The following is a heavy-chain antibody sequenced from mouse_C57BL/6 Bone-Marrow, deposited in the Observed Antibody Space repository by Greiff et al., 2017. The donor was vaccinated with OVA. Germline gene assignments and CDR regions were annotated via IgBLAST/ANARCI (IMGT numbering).Heavy chain of an antibody. D-gene: IGHD1-1*01. V-gene: IGHV7-3*01. CDR3: ARYKGRVAVDYFDY. J-gene: IGHJ2*01. CDR2: IRNKPNGSTT. Sequence: EVQLVESGGGLVQPGDSLSLSCAASGFTFTTYYMSWVRQPPGKALEWLAFIRNKPNGSTTEYSASVKGRFTISRDNSQSILYLQMKALRAEDSATYYCARYKGRVAVDYFDYWGQGTALTVSS. CDR1: GFTFTTYY.